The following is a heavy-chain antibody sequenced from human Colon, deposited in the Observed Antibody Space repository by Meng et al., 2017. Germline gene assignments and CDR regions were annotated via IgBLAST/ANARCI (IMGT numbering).Heavy chain of an antibody. CDR3: AGGPWEFDY. CDR1: GASVSSGNHY. D-gene: IGHD1-26*01. J-gene: IGHJ4*02. Sequence: QARPQASGPGLLRPSETLSLTCTVSGASVSSGNHYWSWIRQPPGKGLEYIAYVDYSGSTHYNPSLKSRVTMSVDTSKKQLSLKLSSVTAADTAVYYCAGGPWEFDYWGQGTLVTVSS. CDR2: VDYSGST. V-gene: IGHV4-61*01.